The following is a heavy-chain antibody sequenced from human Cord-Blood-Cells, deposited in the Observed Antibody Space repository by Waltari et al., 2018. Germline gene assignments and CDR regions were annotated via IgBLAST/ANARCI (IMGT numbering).Heavy chain of an antibody. V-gene: IGHV3-53*01. J-gene: IGHJ4*02. D-gene: IGHD1-26*01. CDR2: IYSGGST. CDR1: GFTVSSNY. Sequence: EVQLVESGGGLIQPGGSLSFSCAASGFTVSSNYMSWVRQAPGKGLEWVSVIYSGGSTYYADSVKGRFTISRDNSKNTLYLQMNSLRAEDTAVYYCARYRYSGSYYGGWGQGTLVTVSS. CDR3: ARYRYSGSYYGG.